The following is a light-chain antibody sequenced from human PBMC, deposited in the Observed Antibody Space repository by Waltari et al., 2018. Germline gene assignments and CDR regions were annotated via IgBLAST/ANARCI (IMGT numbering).Light chain of an antibody. CDR3: QQYNDWPLT. Sequence: EIVMPQSPVTLSVSPGERAVLSCRASQPVGSRLAWYQQKPGQAPRLLIYDASTGATGIPARFSGSGSGTELTLTISSLQSEDFAVYYCQQYNDWPLTFGGGTKVEIK. J-gene: IGKJ4*01. CDR2: DAS. CDR1: QPVGSR. V-gene: IGKV3-15*01.